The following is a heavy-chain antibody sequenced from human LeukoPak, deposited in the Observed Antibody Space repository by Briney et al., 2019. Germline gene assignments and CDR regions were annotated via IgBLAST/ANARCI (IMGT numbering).Heavy chain of an antibody. CDR3: ARSAYCGGDCYSVDWFDP. CDR2: INAGNGNT. J-gene: IGHJ5*02. V-gene: IGHV1-3*01. CDR1: GYTFTSYA. Sequence: ASVKVSCKASGYTFTSYAMHWVRQAPGQRLEWMGWINAGNGNTKYSQKFQGRVTITRDTSASTAYMELSSLRSEDTAVYYCARSAYCGGDCYSVDWFDPWGQGTLVTVSS. D-gene: IGHD2-21*02.